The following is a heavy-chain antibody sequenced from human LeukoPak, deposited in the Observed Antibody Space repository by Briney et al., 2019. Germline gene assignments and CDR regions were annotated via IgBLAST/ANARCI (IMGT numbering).Heavy chain of an antibody. CDR2: IYYSGST. J-gene: IGHJ6*02. CDR3: ARIYGSGSYSGYYYYGMDV. Sequence: SETLSLTCTVSGGSISSYYWSWIRQPPGKGLEWIGYIYYSGSTNYNPSLKSRVTISVDTSKNQLSLKLSSVTAADTAVYYCARIYGSGSYSGYYYYGMDVWGQGTTVTVSS. D-gene: IGHD3-10*01. CDR1: GGSISSYY. V-gene: IGHV4-59*01.